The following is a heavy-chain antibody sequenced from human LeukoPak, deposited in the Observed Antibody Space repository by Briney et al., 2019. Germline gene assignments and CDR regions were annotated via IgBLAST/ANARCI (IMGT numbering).Heavy chain of an antibody. J-gene: IGHJ4*02. CDR1: GYTFTGYY. CDR2: INHNSGGT. CDR3: ARGSGIQLWLMDY. D-gene: IGHD5-18*01. Sequence: GASVKVSCKASGYTFTGYYIHWVRQAPGQGLEWMGWINHNSGGTNYAQKFQGRVTLTRDTSISTAYMELSGLRSDDTAVYYCARGSGIQLWLMDYWGQGTLVTVSS. V-gene: IGHV1-2*02.